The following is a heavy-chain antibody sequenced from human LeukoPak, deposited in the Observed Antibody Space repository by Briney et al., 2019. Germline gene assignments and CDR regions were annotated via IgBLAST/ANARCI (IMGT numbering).Heavy chain of an antibody. J-gene: IGHJ6*03. D-gene: IGHD3-10*01. CDR1: GYTFTSYG. Sequence: GASVKVSCKASGYTFTSYGISWVRQAPGQGLEWMGWICAYNGNTNYAQKLQGRVTMTTDTSTSTAYMELRSLRSDDTAVYYCARDQITMVRGVIIGENSFYYYYMDVWGKGTTVTISS. CDR2: ICAYNGNT. V-gene: IGHV1-18*01. CDR3: ARDQITMVRGVIIGENSFYYYYMDV.